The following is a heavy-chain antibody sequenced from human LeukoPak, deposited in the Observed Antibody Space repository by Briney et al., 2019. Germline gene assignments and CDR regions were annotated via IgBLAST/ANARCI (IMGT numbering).Heavy chain of an antibody. CDR2: INPNSGGT. Sequence: GSSVTVSCMASGYTFTGYYMHWVRQAAGQRLEWMGRINPNSGGTNYAQKFQGRVTMTRDTSISTAYMELSRLRSDDTAVYYCASGDILTGYYSGYYFDYWGQGTMVTVSS. CDR3: ASGDILTGYYSGYYFDY. CDR1: GYTFTGYY. J-gene: IGHJ4*02. D-gene: IGHD3-9*01. V-gene: IGHV1-2*06.